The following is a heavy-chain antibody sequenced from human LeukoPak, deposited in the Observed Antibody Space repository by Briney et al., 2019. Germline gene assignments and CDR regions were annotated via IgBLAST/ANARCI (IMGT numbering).Heavy chain of an antibody. CDR1: GGSISSYY. J-gene: IGHJ6*03. D-gene: IGHD6-6*01. Sequence: SETLSLTCTVSGGSISSYYWSWIRQPAGKGLEWIGRMYTSGNTNYNPSLKSRVTISVDTSKNQFSLKLSSVTAADTAVYYCARAGAARPPDYYYYYMDVWGKGTTVTVSS. CDR2: MYTSGNT. CDR3: ARAGAARPPDYYYYYMDV. V-gene: IGHV4-4*07.